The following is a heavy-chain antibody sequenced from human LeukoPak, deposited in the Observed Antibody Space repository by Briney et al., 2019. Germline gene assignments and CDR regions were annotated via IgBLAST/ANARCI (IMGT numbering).Heavy chain of an antibody. D-gene: IGHD3-10*01. Sequence: PGGSLRLSCAASGFTFSSYTMSWVRQAPGKGLEWVSAIGGSGGRTYYADSVKGRFTISRDNSKNTLYLQMNSLRAEDTAVYYCAKVSPPLVMVRGAPYYFDYWGQGTLVTVSS. CDR2: IGGSGGRT. CDR3: AKVSPPLVMVRGAPYYFDY. V-gene: IGHV3-23*01. J-gene: IGHJ4*02. CDR1: GFTFSSYT.